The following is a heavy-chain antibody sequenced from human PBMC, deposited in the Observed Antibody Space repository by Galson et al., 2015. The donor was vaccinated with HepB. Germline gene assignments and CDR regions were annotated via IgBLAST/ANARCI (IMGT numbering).Heavy chain of an antibody. J-gene: IGHJ4*02. CDR2: IDTYKSDT. D-gene: IGHD4-17*01. CDR1: GYTFTSYA. Sequence: CKASGYTFTSYAMHWVRQAPGQRLEWMGWIDTYKSDTNYAQKFRGRVTMTTDTSTNTAYMELRSLTSDDTAMYYCARDPDGDYDFDYWGQGTLVTVSS. V-gene: IGHV1-3*04. CDR3: ARDPDGDYDFDY.